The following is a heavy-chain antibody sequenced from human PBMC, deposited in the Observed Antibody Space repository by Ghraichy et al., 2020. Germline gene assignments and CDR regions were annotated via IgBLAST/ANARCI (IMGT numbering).Heavy chain of an antibody. D-gene: IGHD6-25*01. Sequence: GGSLRLSCDISGFTFSSHSMNWVRQAPGKGLEWLSYISPTSVTIYYADSVKGRFTVSKDNAKNSLYLHMMSLSAEDTALYFCARGDERDSSGVYHNYGMDVWGQATTVTVSS. CDR2: ISPTSVTI. V-gene: IGHV3-48*04. CDR3: ARGDERDSSGVYHNYGMDV. J-gene: IGHJ6*02. CDR1: GFTFSSHS.